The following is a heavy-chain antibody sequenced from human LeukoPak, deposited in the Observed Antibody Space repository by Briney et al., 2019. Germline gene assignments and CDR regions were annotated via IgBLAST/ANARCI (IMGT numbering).Heavy chain of an antibody. CDR2: IYPGDSDT. CDR3: ARQGGIAAAGPTDFDY. Sequence: GESLKTSGKGSGYSFTSYWIGWVRQMLGKGLEGMGIIYPGDSDTRYSPSFQGQVTISADKSISTAYLQWSSLKASDTAMYYCARQGGIAAAGPTDFDYWGQGTLVTVSS. CDR1: GYSFTSYW. D-gene: IGHD6-13*01. J-gene: IGHJ4*02. V-gene: IGHV5-51*01.